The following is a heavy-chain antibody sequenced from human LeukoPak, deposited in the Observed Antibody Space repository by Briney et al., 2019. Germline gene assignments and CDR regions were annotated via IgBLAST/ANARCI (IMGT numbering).Heavy chain of an antibody. CDR3: AREGDGYPTWGNWFDP. Sequence: GGSLRLSCAASGFTFSSYAMHWVRQAPGKGLEWVAAISYDGSNKYYADSVKGRFTISRDNSKNTLHLQMNSLRAEDTAVYYCAREGDGYPTWGNWFDPWGQGTLVTVSS. V-gene: IGHV3-30-3*01. J-gene: IGHJ5*02. D-gene: IGHD5-24*01. CDR1: GFTFSSYA. CDR2: ISYDGSNK.